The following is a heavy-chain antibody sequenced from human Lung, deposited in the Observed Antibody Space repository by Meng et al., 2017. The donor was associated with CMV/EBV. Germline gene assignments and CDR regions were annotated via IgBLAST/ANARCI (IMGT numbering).Heavy chain of an antibody. V-gene: IGHV1-2*06. CDR2: VNPISDDT. CDR3: AKSSDNGWSS. J-gene: IGHJ4*01. CDR1: GYRFSGFY. Sequence: VQLVQSGAEVKMPGASVKISCQASGYRFSGFYLNWARQAPGHGLEWLGRVNPISDDTHLAQKFEGRITVTRGATINTAFMELTRLRPDDTAVYYCAKSSDNGWSSWGPGTLVTVSS. D-gene: IGHD6-19*01.